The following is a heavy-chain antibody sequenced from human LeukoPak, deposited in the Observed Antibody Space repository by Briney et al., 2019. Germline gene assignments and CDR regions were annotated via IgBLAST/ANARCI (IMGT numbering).Heavy chain of an antibody. CDR1: GSSISSGGYY. CDR3: ARENYDILTGYLPGTNYYGMDV. J-gene: IGHJ6*02. Sequence: SQTLSLTCTVSGSSISSGGYYWSWIRQHPGKGLEWIGYIYYSGSTYYNPSLKSRVTISVDTSKNQFSLKLSSVTAADTAVYYCARENYDILTGYLPGTNYYGMDVWGQGTTVTVSS. V-gene: IGHV4-31*03. CDR2: IYYSGST. D-gene: IGHD3-9*01.